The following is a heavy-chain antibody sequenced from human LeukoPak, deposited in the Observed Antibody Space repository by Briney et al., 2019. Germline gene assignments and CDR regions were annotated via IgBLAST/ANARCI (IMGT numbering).Heavy chain of an antibody. D-gene: IGHD2-8*01. CDR1: GCSISSYY. V-gene: IGHV4-4*09. Sequence: WGTLSLTCTASGCSISSYYWSWIRQPPGKGLEWIGYIYTSGSTNYNPSLKSRVTISVDTSKNQFSLKLSSVTAADTAVYYCARGTVMYARGGFDLWGQGTLVTVSS. J-gene: IGHJ5*02. CDR2: IYTSGST. CDR3: ARGTVMYARGGFDL.